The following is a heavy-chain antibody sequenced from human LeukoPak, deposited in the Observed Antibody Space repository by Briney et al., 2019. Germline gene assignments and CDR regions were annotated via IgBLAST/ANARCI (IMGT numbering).Heavy chain of an antibody. J-gene: IGHJ3*02. CDR2: IYHSGST. CDR3: ARRPYQFWSGYYISRDAFDI. Sequence: SETLSLTCTVSGGSISSYYWSWIRQPPGKGLEWIGEIYHSGSTNYNPSLKSRVTISVDKSKNQFSLKLSPVTAADTAVYYCARRPYQFWSGYYISRDAFDIWGQGTMVTVSS. V-gene: IGHV4-59*12. D-gene: IGHD3-3*01. CDR1: GGSISSYY.